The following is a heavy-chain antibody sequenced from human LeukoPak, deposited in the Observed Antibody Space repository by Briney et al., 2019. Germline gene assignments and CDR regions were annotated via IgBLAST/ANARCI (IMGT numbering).Heavy chain of an antibody. CDR3: ARVYTVMGATTVDHYHYYMDV. Sequence: SETLSLTCTVSGGSIRSGSYYWSWIRQPAGKGLEWIGHIYTRGTTNYNPSVKSRVTVSLDASKNQISLKLSSVTAADTAIYYCARVYTVMGATTVDHYHYYMDVWGKGTTVTVSS. D-gene: IGHD5-18*01. V-gene: IGHV4-61*09. CDR2: IYTRGTT. CDR1: GGSIRSGSYY. J-gene: IGHJ6*03.